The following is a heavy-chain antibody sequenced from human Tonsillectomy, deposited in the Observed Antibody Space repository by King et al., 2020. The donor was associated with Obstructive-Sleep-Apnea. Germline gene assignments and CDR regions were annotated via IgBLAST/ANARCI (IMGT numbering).Heavy chain of an antibody. V-gene: IGHV4-34*01. J-gene: IGHJ5*02. CDR3: ARDLRRAGSYP. D-gene: IGHD3-10*01. CDR1: GGSFSGYY. Sequence: VQLQQWGAGLLKPSETLSLTCAVYGGSFSGYYWSWIRQPPGKGLEWIGEINHSGSTNYNPSLKSRVTISVDTSKNQFSLKLSSVTAADTAVYYCARDLRRAGSYPWGQGTLVTVSS. CDR2: INHSGST.